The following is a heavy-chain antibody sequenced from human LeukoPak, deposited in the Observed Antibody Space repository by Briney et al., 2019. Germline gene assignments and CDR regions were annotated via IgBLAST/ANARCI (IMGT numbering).Heavy chain of an antibody. V-gene: IGHV3-9*01. J-gene: IGHJ3*02. CDR1: GFTFDDYA. CDR2: ISWNSGSI. Sequence: GGSLRLSCAASGFTFDDYAMHWVRQAPGKGLEWVSGISWNSGSIGYADSVKGRFTISRDNSKNTLYLQMNSLRADDTALYYCAKDPLGIGPAFDIWGRGTMVTVSS. D-gene: IGHD7-27*01. CDR3: AKDPLGIGPAFDI.